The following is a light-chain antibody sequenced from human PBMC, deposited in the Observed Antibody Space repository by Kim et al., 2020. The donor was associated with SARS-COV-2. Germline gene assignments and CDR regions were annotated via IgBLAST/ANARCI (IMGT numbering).Light chain of an antibody. V-gene: IGKV1-16*02. J-gene: IGKJ5*01. Sequence: SASVGDRVTTCRASQGINSYLAWFQQKPVKAPKSLIYAASSLQSGVPSKFSGSGSGTDFILTISSLQPEDCATYYCQQYKSYPITFGQGTRLEIK. CDR1: QGINSY. CDR2: AAS. CDR3: QQYKSYPIT.